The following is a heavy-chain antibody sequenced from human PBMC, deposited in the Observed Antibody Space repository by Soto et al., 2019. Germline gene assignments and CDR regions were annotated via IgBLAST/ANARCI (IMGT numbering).Heavy chain of an antibody. D-gene: IGHD3-10*01. CDR2: IVSSGAT. J-gene: IGHJ4*02. CDR1: GASVRSSRLN. V-gene: IGHV4-39*01. CDR3: ARQEFASGSHYFGPFGY. Sequence: SETLSLTCSVSGASVRSSRLNWGWIRQTPGKGLEWIGSIVSSGATHPNPSLRSRIAISLDSPPNRFSLDPLSVTAADPAVYFCARQEFASGSHYFGPFGYWGQGILVTVSS.